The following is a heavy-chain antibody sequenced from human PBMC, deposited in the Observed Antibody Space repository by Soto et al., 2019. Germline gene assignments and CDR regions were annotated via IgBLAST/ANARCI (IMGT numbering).Heavy chain of an antibody. Sequence: SVKVSCKASGGTFSSYAISWVRQAPGQGLEWMGGIIPIFGTANYAQKFQGRVTITADESTSTAYMELSSLRSEDTAVYYCASEFVGYCTNGVCYTGHYWGQGTLVTVS. CDR1: GGTFSSYA. CDR3: ASEFVGYCTNGVCYTGHY. CDR2: IIPIFGTA. D-gene: IGHD2-8*01. J-gene: IGHJ4*02. V-gene: IGHV1-69*13.